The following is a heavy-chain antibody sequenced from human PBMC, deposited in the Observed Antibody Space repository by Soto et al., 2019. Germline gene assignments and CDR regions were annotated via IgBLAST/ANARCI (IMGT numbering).Heavy chain of an antibody. J-gene: IGHJ4*02. CDR3: AHRLGSWYVRGYYFDY. CDR2: IYWDDDK. V-gene: IGHV2-5*02. D-gene: IGHD6-13*01. CDR1: GFSLSTSGVG. Sequence: SGPTLVKPTQTLTLTCTFSGFSLSTSGVGVGWIRQPPGKALEWLALIYWDDDKRYSPSLKSRLTITKDTSKNQVVLTMTNMDPVDTATYYCAHRLGSWYVRGYYFDYWGQGTLVTVSS.